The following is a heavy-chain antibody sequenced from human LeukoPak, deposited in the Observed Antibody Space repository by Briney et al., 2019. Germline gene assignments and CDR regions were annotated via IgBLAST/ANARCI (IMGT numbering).Heavy chain of an antibody. D-gene: IGHD3-3*01. Sequence: SETLSLTCTVSGGSISSGSYYWSWIRQPAGKGLEWIRRIYTSGSTNYNPSLKSRVTISVDTSKNRFSLKLSSVTAADTPVYYCARDSYPITIFGVSWFDPWGQGTLVTVSS. CDR2: IYTSGST. CDR3: ARDSYPITIFGVSWFDP. V-gene: IGHV4-61*02. CDR1: GGSISSGSYY. J-gene: IGHJ5*02.